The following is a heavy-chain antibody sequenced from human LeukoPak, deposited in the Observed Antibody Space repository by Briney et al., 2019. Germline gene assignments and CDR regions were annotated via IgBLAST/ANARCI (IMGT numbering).Heavy chain of an antibody. CDR3: ATSESQTKFDY. V-gene: IGHV5-51*01. CDR1: GYSFTSYW. J-gene: IGHJ4*02. Sequence: GESLKISRKGSGYSFTSYWIGWVRQMPGKGLEWMGIIYPGDSDTRYSPSFQGQVTISADKSINTAYLQWSSLKASDTAIYYCATSESQTKFDYWGQGTLVTASS. D-gene: IGHD1/OR15-1a*01. CDR2: IYPGDSDT.